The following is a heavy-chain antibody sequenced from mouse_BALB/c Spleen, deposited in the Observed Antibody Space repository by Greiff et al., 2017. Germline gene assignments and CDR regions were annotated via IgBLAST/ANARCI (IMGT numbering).Heavy chain of an antibody. CDR3: AREELGLDY. CDR1: GYTFTSYW. Sequence: VQVVESGAELAKPGASVKMSCKASGYTFTSYWMHWVKQRPGQGLEWIGYINPSTGYTEYNQKFKDKATLTADKSSSTAYMQLSSLTSEDSAVYYCAREELGLDYWGQGTTLTVSS. CDR2: INPSTGYT. J-gene: IGHJ2*01. D-gene: IGHD4-1*01. V-gene: IGHV1-7*01.